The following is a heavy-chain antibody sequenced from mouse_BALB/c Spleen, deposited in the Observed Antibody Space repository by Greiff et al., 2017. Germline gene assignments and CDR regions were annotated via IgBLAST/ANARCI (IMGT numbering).Heavy chain of an antibody. CDR1: GFTFSSYW. CDR3: DPCYGSWGAY. J-gene: IGHJ3*01. V-gene: IGHV6-6*02. D-gene: IGHD2-10*01. CDR2: IRLKSDNYAT. Sequence: EVKLVESGGGLVQPGGSMKLSCVASGFTFSSYWMSWVRQSPEKGLEWVAEIRLKSDNYATHYAESVKGKFTISRVDSKSRLYLQMNSLRAEDTEIYYCDPCYGSWGAYWGQGTLVTVSA.